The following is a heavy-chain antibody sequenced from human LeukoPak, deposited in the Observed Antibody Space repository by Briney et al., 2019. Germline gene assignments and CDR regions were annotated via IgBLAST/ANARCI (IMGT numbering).Heavy chain of an antibody. CDR3: AKGGRSYYWFDY. CDR1: GFTFSSYG. Sequence: GGSLRLSCAASGFTFSSYGMSWDRQAAGKGLEWVSAISGSGGSTYYADSVKGRLTISRDNSKNTLYLQMNSLRAEDTAVYYCAKGGRSYYWFDYWGQGTLVTVSS. D-gene: IGHD1-26*01. J-gene: IGHJ4*02. V-gene: IGHV3-23*01. CDR2: ISGSGGST.